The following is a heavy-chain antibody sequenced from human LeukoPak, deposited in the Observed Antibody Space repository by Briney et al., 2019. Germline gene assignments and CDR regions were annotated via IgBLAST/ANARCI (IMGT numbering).Heavy chain of an antibody. CDR3: AKDAGEPGSYYFPSGFDP. J-gene: IGHJ5*02. D-gene: IGHD3-10*01. CDR1: GFTFNSYA. CDR2: IFDSGGSA. V-gene: IGHV3-23*01. Sequence: GGSLRLSCAASGFTFNSYAMYWVRQAPGKGLEWISGIFDSGGSAHYADSVKGRFTISRDNSKNTLYLQMNSLRAEDTALYYCAKDAGEPGSYYFPSGFDPWGQGTLVTVSS.